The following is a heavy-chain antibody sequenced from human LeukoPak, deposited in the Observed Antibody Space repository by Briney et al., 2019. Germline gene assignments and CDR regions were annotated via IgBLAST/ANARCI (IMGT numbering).Heavy chain of an antibody. J-gene: IGHJ4*02. CDR1: GFTFSSYA. D-gene: IGHD3-22*01. V-gene: IGHV3-23*01. CDR2: ISGSGGST. CDR3: ARDLVRDYDSSGFFDY. Sequence: PGGSLRLSCAASGFTFSSYAMSWVRQAPGKGLEWVSAISGSGGSTYYADSVKGRFTISRDNSKNTLYLQMNSLRAEDTAVYYCARDLVRDYDSSGFFDYWGQGTLVTVSS.